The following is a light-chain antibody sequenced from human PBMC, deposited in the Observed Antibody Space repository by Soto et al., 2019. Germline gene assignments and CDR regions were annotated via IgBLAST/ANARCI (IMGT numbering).Light chain of an antibody. CDR3: QQSYSTPPIT. J-gene: IGKJ5*01. CDR1: QSISSY. V-gene: IGKV1-39*01. CDR2: AAS. Sequence: DIQMTQSPSSLSASVGDRVTITCRASQSISSYLNWYQQKPGKAPKLLIYAASSLQSGVPSRFXGSGSVTDFTLTISSLQPEDFATYYCQQSYSTPPITFGQGTRLEIK.